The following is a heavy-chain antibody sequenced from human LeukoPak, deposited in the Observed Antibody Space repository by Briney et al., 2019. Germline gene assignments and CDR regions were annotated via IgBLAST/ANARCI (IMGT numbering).Heavy chain of an antibody. Sequence: SVKVSCKASGGTFSSYAISWVRQAPGQGLEWMGGIIPIFGTANYARKFQGRVTITADESTSTAYMELSSLRSEDTAVYYCARDRDPTVTTSAFDIWGQGTMVTVSS. V-gene: IGHV1-69*13. J-gene: IGHJ3*02. CDR1: GGTFSSYA. CDR2: IIPIFGTA. D-gene: IGHD4-17*01. CDR3: ARDRDPTVTTSAFDI.